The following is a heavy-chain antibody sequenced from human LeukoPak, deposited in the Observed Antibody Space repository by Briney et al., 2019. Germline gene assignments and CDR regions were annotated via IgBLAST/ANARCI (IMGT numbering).Heavy chain of an antibody. V-gene: IGHV3-30*03. CDR2: ISYDGSNK. CDR1: RFTFSTYG. D-gene: IGHD2-2*01. CDR3: AGEPIVTAGIVGYY. Sequence: GGSLRLSCAASRFTFSTYGMHWVRQAPGKGLEWVAVISYDGSNKYYADSVKGRFTISRDNAKNSLYLQMNSLRAEDTAVYYCAGEPIVTAGIVGYYWGQGTLATVSS. J-gene: IGHJ4*02.